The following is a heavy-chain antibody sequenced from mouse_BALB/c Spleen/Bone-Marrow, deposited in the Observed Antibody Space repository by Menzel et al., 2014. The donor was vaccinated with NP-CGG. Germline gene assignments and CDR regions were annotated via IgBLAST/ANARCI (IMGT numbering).Heavy chain of an antibody. CDR2: IHPSDSET. Sequence: VQLQQSGTEVVRPGASVKLSCKASGYSFTTYWMNWVKQRPGQGLEWIGMIHPSDSETRLNQKFKDKATLTVDKSSSTAYMQLNSPTSEDSAVYYCAREKVYYGISWFAYWGQGTRVTVSA. CDR3: AREKVYYGISWFAY. D-gene: IGHD2-1*01. J-gene: IGHJ3*01. CDR1: GYSFTTYW. V-gene: IGHV1-61*01.